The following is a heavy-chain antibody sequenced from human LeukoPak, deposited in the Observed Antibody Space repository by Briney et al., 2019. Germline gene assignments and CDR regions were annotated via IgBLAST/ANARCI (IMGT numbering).Heavy chain of an antibody. Sequence: PSETLSLTCAVYGGSFSGYYWSWIRQPPGKGLEWIGEINHSGSTNYNPSLKSRVTISVDTSKNQFSLKLSSVTAADTAVYYCATPSITGTTNDAFDIWGQGTMVTVPS. D-gene: IGHD1-7*01. J-gene: IGHJ3*02. V-gene: IGHV4-34*01. CDR3: ATPSITGTTNDAFDI. CDR1: GGSFSGYY. CDR2: INHSGST.